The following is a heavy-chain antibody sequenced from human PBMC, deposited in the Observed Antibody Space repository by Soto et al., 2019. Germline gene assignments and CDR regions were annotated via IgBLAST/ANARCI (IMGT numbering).Heavy chain of an antibody. J-gene: IGHJ6*03. V-gene: IGHV4-39*07. CDR3: ARDSLAYDFWSGYYPSHYMDV. Sequence: PSETLSFTCTVSGGSISSSSYYWGWIRQPPGKGLEWIGSIYYSGSTNYNPSLKSRVTISVDTSKNQFSLKLSSVTAADTAVYYCARDSLAYDFWSGYYPSHYMDVWGKGTTVTVSS. CDR2: IYYSGST. CDR1: GGSISSSSYY. D-gene: IGHD3-3*01.